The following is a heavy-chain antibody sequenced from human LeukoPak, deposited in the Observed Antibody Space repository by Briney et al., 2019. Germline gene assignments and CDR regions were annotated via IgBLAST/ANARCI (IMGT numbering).Heavy chain of an antibody. Sequence: PGGSLRLSCAASGFTFSSYWMSWVRQAPGKGLEWVANIKQDGSEKYYVDSVKGRFTISRDNAMNSLYLQMNSLRAEDTAVYYCAREGGGYCTNGVCPFDFDYWGQGTLVTVSS. CDR3: AREGGGYCTNGVCPFDFDY. D-gene: IGHD2-8*01. J-gene: IGHJ4*02. V-gene: IGHV3-7*01. CDR1: GFTFSSYW. CDR2: IKQDGSEK.